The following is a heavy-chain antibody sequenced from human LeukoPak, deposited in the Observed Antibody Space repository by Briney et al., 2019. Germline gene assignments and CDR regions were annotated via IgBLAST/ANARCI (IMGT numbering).Heavy chain of an antibody. CDR1: GFTFSSYS. J-gene: IGHJ4*02. V-gene: IGHV3-21*01. D-gene: IGHD3-10*01. CDR2: ISSSSSYI. CDR3: ARGKEEIRGVITY. Sequence: GGSLRLSCAASGFTFSSYSMNWVRQAPGKGLEWVSSISSSSSYIYYADSVKGRFTISRDNAKNSLYLQMNSLRAEGTAVYYCARGKEEIRGVITYWGQGTLVTVSS.